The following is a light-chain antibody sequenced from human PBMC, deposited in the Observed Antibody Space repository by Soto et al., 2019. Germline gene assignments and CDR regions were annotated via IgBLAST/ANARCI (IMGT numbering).Light chain of an antibody. Sequence: QSVLTQPASVSGSPGQSITISCTGTSSDIGDHNSVSWNLQQPGKAPKLMIYAVSNRPSGVSNRFSGSKSGNTASLTISGLQAEYEADYYCSSYTTSTTVIFGGGTKLTVL. J-gene: IGLJ2*01. V-gene: IGLV2-14*03. CDR3: SSYTTSTTVI. CDR1: SSDIGDHNS. CDR2: AVS.